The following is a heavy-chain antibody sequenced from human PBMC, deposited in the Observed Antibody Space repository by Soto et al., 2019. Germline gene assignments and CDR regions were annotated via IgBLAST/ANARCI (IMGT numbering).Heavy chain of an antibody. J-gene: IGHJ4*02. CDR1: GGSISSSSYY. V-gene: IGHV4-39*01. Sequence: PSETLSLTCTVSGGSISSSSYYWGWIRQPPGKGLEWIGSIYYSGSTYYNPSLKSRVTISVDTSKNQFSLKLSSVTAADTAVYYCARHVYCSGGSCYLSPDEGPFDYWGQGTLVTVSS. CDR3: ARHVYCSGGSCYLSPDEGPFDY. D-gene: IGHD2-15*01. CDR2: IYYSGST.